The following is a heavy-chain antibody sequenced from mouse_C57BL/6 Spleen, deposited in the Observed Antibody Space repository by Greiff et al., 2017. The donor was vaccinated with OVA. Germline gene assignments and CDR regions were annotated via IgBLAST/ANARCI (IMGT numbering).Heavy chain of an antibody. CDR2: IYPGGGYT. D-gene: IGHD1-1*01. J-gene: IGHJ2*01. CDR3: ARVDPYYSSSSYYFDY. CDR1: GYTFTNYW. Sequence: QVQLQQSGAELVRPGTSVKMSCKASGYTFTNYWIGWAKQRPGHGLEWIGDIYPGGGYTNYNEKFKGKATLTADKSSSTAYMQISSLTSEDSAIYYCARVDPYYSSSSYYFDYWGQGTTLTVSS. V-gene: IGHV1-63*01.